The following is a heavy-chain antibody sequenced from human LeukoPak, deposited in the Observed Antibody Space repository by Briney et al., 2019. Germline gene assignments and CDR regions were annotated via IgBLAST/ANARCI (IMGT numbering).Heavy chain of an antibody. CDR1: GFVFSSSW. CDR2: IKEDGSEK. CDR3: AKDNGGGGFDY. Sequence: GGSLRLSCAGSGFVFSSSWMHWVRQAPAEGLEWVADIKEDGSEKYYMDSVKGRFTISRDNAKNSLYLQMNSLKAEDTAVYYCAKDNGGGGFDYWGQGTLVTVSS. D-gene: IGHD3-16*01. V-gene: IGHV3-7*03. J-gene: IGHJ4*02.